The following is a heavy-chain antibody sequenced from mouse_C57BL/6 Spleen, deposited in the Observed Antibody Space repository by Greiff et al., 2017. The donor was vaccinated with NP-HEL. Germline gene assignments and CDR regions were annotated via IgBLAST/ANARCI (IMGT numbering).Heavy chain of an antibody. CDR2: IYPGDGDT. CDR1: GYAFSSSW. Sequence: VQLQQSGPELVKPGASVKISCKASGYAFSSSWMNWVKQRPGKGLEWIGRIYPGDGDTSYNGKFKGKATLTADKSSSTAYMQLSSLTSEDSAVDCGAVGELGYYFDYWGQGTTLTGSS. CDR3: AVGELGYYFDY. V-gene: IGHV1-82*01. J-gene: IGHJ2*01. D-gene: IGHD4-1*01.